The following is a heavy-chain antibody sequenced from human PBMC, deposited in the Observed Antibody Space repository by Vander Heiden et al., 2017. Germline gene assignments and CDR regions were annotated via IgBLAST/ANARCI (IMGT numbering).Heavy chain of an antibody. J-gene: IGHJ4*02. D-gene: IGHD6-19*01. CDR3: ARDNARQWQLPGGFDY. CDR2: ISYDGSNK. V-gene: IGHV3-30*01. CDR1: GFTFSSYA. Sequence: QVQLVEAGGGVVRPGRSLRLYCAASGFTFSSYAMHWVRQAPGKGLEWVAVISYDGSNKYYADSVKGRFTISRDNSKNTLYLQMNSLRAEDTAVYYCARDNARQWQLPGGFDYWGQGTLVTVSS.